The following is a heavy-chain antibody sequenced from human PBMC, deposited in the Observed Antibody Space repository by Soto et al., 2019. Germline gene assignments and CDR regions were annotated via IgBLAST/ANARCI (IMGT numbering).Heavy chain of an antibody. J-gene: IGHJ4*02. CDR1: GGTFSSYA. CDR2: IIPIFGTA. Sequence: GTSVKVSCKASGGTFSSYAISWVRQAPGQGLEWMGGIIPIFGTANYAQKFQGRVTITADESTSTAYMELSSLRSEDTAVYYCARADKPGQWLAYFDYWGQGTLVTVSS. V-gene: IGHV1-69*13. CDR3: ARADKPGQWLAYFDY. D-gene: IGHD6-19*01.